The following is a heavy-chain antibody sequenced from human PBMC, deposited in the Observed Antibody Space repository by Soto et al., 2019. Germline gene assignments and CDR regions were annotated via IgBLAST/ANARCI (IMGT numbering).Heavy chain of an antibody. CDR2: INPNSSVT. Sequence: ASVKVSCKTSGYTFTDYYVHWVRQAPGQGLEWMGWINPNSSVTNYAQKFQGWVTLTRDASVATAYMELNSLKSDDTAVFFCARGVSGWSPFDLWGQGTLVTVSS. CDR3: ARGVSGWSPFDL. D-gene: IGHD6-19*01. J-gene: IGHJ4*02. V-gene: IGHV1-2*04. CDR1: GYTFTDYY.